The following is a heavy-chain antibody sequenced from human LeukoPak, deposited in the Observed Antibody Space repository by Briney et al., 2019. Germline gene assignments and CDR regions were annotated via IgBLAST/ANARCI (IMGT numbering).Heavy chain of an antibody. Sequence: GGSLRLSCAASGFTFSTYWMHWVRQAPGKGLVWVSRINSDGSTTSHADSVKGRFTISRDNAKNTLYLQMNSLRAEDTAVYYCAKVIGVAGGDFDYWGQGTLVTVSS. V-gene: IGHV3-74*01. CDR1: GFTFSTYW. CDR2: INSDGSTT. CDR3: AKVIGVAGGDFDY. J-gene: IGHJ4*02. D-gene: IGHD6-19*01.